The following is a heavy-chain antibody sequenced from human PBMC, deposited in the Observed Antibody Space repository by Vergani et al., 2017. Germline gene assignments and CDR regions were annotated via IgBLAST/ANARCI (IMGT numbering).Heavy chain of an antibody. V-gene: IGHV3-33*01. J-gene: IGHJ4*02. D-gene: IGHD3-10*01. CDR1: GFTFSSTG. Sequence: QVQLVESGGGVVQPGRSLRLSCAASGFTFSSTGMHWVRQAPGKGLEWVAVIWYDGSNKYYADSVKGRLTISRDNSKSTLYLQMNSLRAEDTAVYYCARDYGSGSYAFDYWGQGTLVTVSS. CDR3: ARDYGSGSYAFDY. CDR2: IWYDGSNK.